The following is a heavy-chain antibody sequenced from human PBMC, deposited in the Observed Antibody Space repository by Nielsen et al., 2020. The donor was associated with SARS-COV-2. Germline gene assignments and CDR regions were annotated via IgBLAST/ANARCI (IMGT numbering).Heavy chain of an antibody. J-gene: IGHJ4*02. D-gene: IGHD3-10*01. CDR2: IDPSDSYT. CDR3: ARQYHYYGSGSYYSH. Sequence: WIRQPPGKGLEWMGRIDPSDSYTNYSPSFQGHVTISADKSISTAYLQWSSLKASDTAMYYCARQYHYYGSGSYYSHWGQGTLVTVSS. V-gene: IGHV5-10-1*01.